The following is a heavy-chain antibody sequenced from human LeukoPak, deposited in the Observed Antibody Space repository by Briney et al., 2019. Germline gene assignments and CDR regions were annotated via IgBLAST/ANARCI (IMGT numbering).Heavy chain of an antibody. Sequence: GGSLRLSCAASGFTSSDYYIHWIRQAPGKGLEWVSHISSSGRLMQYADSVKGRFTITRDNAQNFMSLQMNSLKPEDAAVYYCARDTNNGLDVWGRGTTVTVSS. CDR1: GFTSSDYY. V-gene: IGHV3-11*01. CDR2: ISSSGRLM. J-gene: IGHJ6*02. CDR3: ARDTNNGLDV. D-gene: IGHD1-14*01.